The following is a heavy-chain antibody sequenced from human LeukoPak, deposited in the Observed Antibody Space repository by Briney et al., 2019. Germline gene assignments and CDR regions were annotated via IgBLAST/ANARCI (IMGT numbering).Heavy chain of an antibody. CDR1: GFTFSSYA. CDR2: IANDGSRK. J-gene: IGHJ4*02. Sequence: PGGSLRLSCAASGFTFSSYAMSWVRQAPGKGLEWVAVIANDGSRKYYADSVKGRFTISRDNSQNTLYLQMDSLGTEDTAIYYCTRGRWLERGDYFDYWGQGTLVTVSS. V-gene: IGHV3-30*04. D-gene: IGHD6-19*01. CDR3: TRGRWLERGDYFDY.